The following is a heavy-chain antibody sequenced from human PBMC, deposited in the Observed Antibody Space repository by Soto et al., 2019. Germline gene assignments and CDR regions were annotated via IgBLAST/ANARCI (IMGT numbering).Heavy chain of an antibody. CDR3: AHSQYDYVWGSYRRYYGMDV. V-gene: IGHV2-5*02. CDR2: IYWDDDK. J-gene: IGHJ6*02. Sequence: QITLKESGPTLVKPTQTLTLTCTFSGFSLSTSGVGVGWIRQPPGKALEWLALIYWDDDKRYSPSLKSRLTIPKDPSKNQVVLTMTNMNPVDTATYYCAHSQYDYVWGSYRRYYGMDVWGQGTTVTVSS. CDR1: GFSLSTSGVG. D-gene: IGHD3-16*02.